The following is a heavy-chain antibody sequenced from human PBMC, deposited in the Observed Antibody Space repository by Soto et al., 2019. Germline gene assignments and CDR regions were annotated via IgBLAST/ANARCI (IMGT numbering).Heavy chain of an antibody. J-gene: IGHJ4*02. CDR1: GDSMSSSNW. CDR2: AHHSGRT. Sequence: SETLSLTCTVSGDSMSSSNWWNWVRQSPGKGLEWIGEAHHSGRTNYNPSFKSRVTISVDRSQKQVSLKLNSVTAADTALYYCARRYGSAIDYWGQGTLVTVSS. CDR3: ARRYGSAIDY. D-gene: IGHD1-26*01. V-gene: IGHV4-4*02.